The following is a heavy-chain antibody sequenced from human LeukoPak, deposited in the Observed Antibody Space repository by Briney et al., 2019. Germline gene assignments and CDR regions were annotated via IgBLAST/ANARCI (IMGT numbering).Heavy chain of an antibody. J-gene: IGHJ4*02. CDR1: GGSLSGFY. D-gene: IGHD6-19*01. CDR2: INHSGST. V-gene: IGHV4-34*01. CDR3: ARGRVNTAVPGTFGY. Sequence: SETLSLTCAVYGGSLSGFYWSWIRQPPGKGLEWIGEINHSGSTNYNPSLKSRVTISVDTSKNQFSLHLSSVTAADTAVYYCARGRVNTAVPGTFGYWGQGTLVTVSS.